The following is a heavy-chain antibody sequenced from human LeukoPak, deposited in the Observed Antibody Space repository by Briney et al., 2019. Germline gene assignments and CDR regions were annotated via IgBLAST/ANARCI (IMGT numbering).Heavy chain of an antibody. CDR2: IYYSGST. CDR1: GGSISSYY. D-gene: IGHD3-10*01. V-gene: IGHV4-59*12. J-gene: IGHJ5*02. Sequence: SETLSLICTVSGGSISSYYWSWIRQPPGKGLEWIGYIYYSGSTNYNPSLKSRVTISVDTSKNQFSLKLSSVTAADTAVYYCARRPTNYYGYNWFDPWGQGTLVTVSS. CDR3: ARRPTNYYGYNWFDP.